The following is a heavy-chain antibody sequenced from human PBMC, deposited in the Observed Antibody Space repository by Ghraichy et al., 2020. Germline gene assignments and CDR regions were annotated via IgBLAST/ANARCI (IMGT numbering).Heavy chain of an antibody. V-gene: IGHV4-59*01. Sequence: SETLSLTCHVSGVHIDRYYWTWIRRPPGKGLEWLGHIYYSGPTYNPSLKSRVTVSLDFSKSLFSLTLDSVTAADTAVYYCARGQTNRPTDAFDIWGQGIVVTVSS. CDR3: ARGQTNRPTDAFDI. CDR2: IYYSGP. J-gene: IGHJ3*02. CDR1: GVHIDRYY. D-gene: IGHD2-8*01.